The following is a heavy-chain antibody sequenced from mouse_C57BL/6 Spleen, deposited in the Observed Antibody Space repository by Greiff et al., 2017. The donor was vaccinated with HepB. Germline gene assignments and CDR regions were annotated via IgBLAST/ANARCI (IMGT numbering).Heavy chain of an antibody. Sequence: EVQLVESGGGLVQPKGSLKLSCAASGFSFNTYAMNWVRQAPGKGLEWVARIRSKSNNYATYYADSVKDRFTISRDDSESMLYLQMNNLKTEDTAMYYCVRHVGSSSPFAYWGQGTLVTVSA. D-gene: IGHD1-1*01. CDR3: VRHVGSSSPFAY. J-gene: IGHJ3*01. V-gene: IGHV10-1*01. CDR1: GFSFNTYA. CDR2: IRSKSNNYAT.